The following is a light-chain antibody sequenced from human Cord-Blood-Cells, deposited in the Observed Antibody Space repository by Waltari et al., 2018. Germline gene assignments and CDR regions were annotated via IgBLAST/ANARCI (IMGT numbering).Light chain of an antibody. Sequence: DIQITQSPSSLSASVGDRVTINCRASQSISSYLNWYQQKPGEAPKLLIYAASSLQSGVPSRFSGSGSGTDFTLTISSLQPEDFATYYCQQSYSTPPTWTFGQGTKVEIK. CDR3: QQSYSTPPTWT. CDR1: QSISSY. CDR2: AAS. V-gene: IGKV1-39*01. J-gene: IGKJ1*01.